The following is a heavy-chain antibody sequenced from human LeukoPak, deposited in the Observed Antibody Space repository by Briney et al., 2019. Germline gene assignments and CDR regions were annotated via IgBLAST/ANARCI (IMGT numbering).Heavy chain of an antibody. V-gene: IGHV5-51*01. CDR2: IYPGDSDT. CDR3: ARHYYDYVWGSYGIDY. J-gene: IGHJ4*02. D-gene: IGHD3-16*01. CDR1: GYSFSNYW. Sequence: ESLKISCKGSGYSFSNYWIGWVRQMPGKGLGWRGIIYPGDSDTRYSPSFQGQVTISADKSISTAYLQWSSLKASDTAMYYCARHYYDYVWGSYGIDYWGQGTLVTVSS.